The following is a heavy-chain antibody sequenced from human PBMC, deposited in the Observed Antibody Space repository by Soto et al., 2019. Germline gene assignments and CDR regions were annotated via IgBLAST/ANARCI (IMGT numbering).Heavy chain of an antibody. V-gene: IGHV3-21*01. CDR2: ISSSSSYI. CDR1: GFTFSSYS. D-gene: IGHD3-10*01. Sequence: EVQLVASGGGLVKPWGSLRLSCAASGFTFSSYSMNWVRQARGKGLEWVSSISSSSSYIYYADSVKGRFTISRDNAKNSSYLQMNSLTAEDTAVYYCAIQPLLWVGEFGFDPGGHGTLVTVSS. J-gene: IGHJ5*02. CDR3: AIQPLLWVGEFGFDP.